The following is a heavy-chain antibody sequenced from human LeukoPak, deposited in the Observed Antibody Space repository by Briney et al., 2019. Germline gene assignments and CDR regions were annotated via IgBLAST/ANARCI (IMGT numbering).Heavy chain of an antibody. CDR1: GGTFSSYA. J-gene: IGHJ3*02. CDR3: ARDFTMVRGLLEANAFDI. CDR2: IIPIFGTA. V-gene: IGHV1-69*13. D-gene: IGHD3-10*01. Sequence: GASVKVSCKASGGTFSSYAISWVRQAPGQGLEWMGGIIPIFGTANYAQRFQGRVTITADESTSTAYMELSSLRSEDTAVYCCARDFTMVRGLLEANAFDIWGQGTMVTVSS.